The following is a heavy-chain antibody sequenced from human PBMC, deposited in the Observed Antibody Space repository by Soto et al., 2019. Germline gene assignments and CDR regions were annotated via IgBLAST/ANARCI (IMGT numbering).Heavy chain of an antibody. CDR2: ISSDGSNK. V-gene: IGHV3-30-3*02. Sequence: QVQLVESGGGVVQSGRSLRLSCAASGFTFTSYAIHWVRQAPGKGLEWVAVISSDGSNKYYADSVKGRFTITRDDSKNTLYLQMNSLRAEDTAVYYCAKTGGIAYYCDYWGQGALVSVSS. CDR3: AKTGGIAYYCDY. J-gene: IGHJ4*02. CDR1: GFTFTSYA. D-gene: IGHD2-8*02.